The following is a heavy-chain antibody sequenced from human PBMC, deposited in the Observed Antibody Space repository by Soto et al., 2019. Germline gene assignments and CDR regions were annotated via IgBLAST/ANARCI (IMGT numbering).Heavy chain of an antibody. CDR2: ISAFNGNS. CDR3: VLGYCSSSSCSRDFDF. J-gene: IGHJ4*01. V-gene: IGHV1-18*01. CDR1: GYSFTSYG. Sequence: ASVKVSCKLSGYSFTSYGISWVRQAPGQGLEWMAWISAFNGNSDYAQNFQGRVTVSTDTSTTTAYMELRSLTSDDTAVYYCVLGYCSSSSCSRDFDFWG. D-gene: IGHD2-2*01.